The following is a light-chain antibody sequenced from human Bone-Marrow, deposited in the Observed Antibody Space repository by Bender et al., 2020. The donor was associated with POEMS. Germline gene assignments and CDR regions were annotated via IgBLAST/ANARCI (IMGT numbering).Light chain of an antibody. J-gene: IGLJ3*02. Sequence: QSVLTQPPSVSGAPGQRVTISCAGSSSNTGAGFDVHWYQQLPGTAPKLLIYGNHNRPLGVPDRFSGSRSGTSASLAISGLQSEDEADYYCAVWDDSLNGWVFGGGTKLTVL. CDR2: GNH. CDR3: AVWDDSLNGWV. CDR1: SSNTGAGFD. V-gene: IGLV1-40*01.